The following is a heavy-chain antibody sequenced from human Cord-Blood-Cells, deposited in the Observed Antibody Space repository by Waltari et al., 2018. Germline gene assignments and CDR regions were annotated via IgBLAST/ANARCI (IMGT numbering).Heavy chain of an antibody. J-gene: IGHJ4*02. D-gene: IGHD3-3*01. CDR1: GFTFSSYW. V-gene: IGHV3-7*01. Sequence: EVQLVESGGGLVQPGGSLRLSCAASGFTFSSYWMSWVRQAPGKGLGWVANIKQDGSEKDYVDSVKGRFTISRDNAKNSLYLQMNSLRAEDTAVYYCARDGIDFWSGFDYWGQGTLVTVSS. CDR3: ARDGIDFWSGFDY. CDR2: IKQDGSEK.